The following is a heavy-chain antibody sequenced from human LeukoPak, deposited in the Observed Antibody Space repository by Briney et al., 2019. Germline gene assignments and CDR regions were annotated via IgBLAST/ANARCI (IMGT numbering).Heavy chain of an antibody. D-gene: IGHD6-19*01. CDR1: GFTFSSYA. Sequence: GGSLRLSCAASGFTFSSYAMHWVRQAPGKGLEYVSAISSNGGSTYYANSVKGRFTISRDNSKNTLYLQMGSLRAEDMAVYYCARDLGSGWYDYFDYWGQGTLVTVSS. CDR2: ISSNGGST. CDR3: ARDLGSGWYDYFDY. V-gene: IGHV3-64*01. J-gene: IGHJ4*02.